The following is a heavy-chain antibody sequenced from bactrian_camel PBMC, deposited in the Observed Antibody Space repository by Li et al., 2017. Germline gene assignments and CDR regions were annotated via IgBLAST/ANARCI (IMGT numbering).Heavy chain of an antibody. CDR2: IYYNGGTT. CDR3: AATRASPFAWSQWRSVRTYDV. V-gene: IGHV3S6*01. Sequence: HVQLVESGGGSVQAGGSLRLSCAVSGFTGKTYSMAWFRQAPGKERERVGLIYYNGGTTYLQPFVEGRFTISQDKGRKAIYLHMEHLNHEDTAMYYCAATRASPFAWSQWRSVRTYDVWGQGTQVTVS. CDR1: GFTGKTYS. J-gene: IGHJ4*01. D-gene: IGHD1*01.